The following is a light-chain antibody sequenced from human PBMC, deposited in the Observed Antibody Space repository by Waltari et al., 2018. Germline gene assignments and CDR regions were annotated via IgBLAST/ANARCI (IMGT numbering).Light chain of an antibody. CDR3: QKYESLPAT. J-gene: IGKJ1*01. V-gene: IGKV3-20*01. CDR2: HAS. CDR1: QSIGIY. Sequence: EIVLTQSPGTLSLSPGESATLSCRASQSIGIYLAWYQQKPGQAPRLLMYHASSRATGIPDRFSGSGSGTDFILTISRLEPEDFAVYYCQKYESLPATFGQGTKVEIK.